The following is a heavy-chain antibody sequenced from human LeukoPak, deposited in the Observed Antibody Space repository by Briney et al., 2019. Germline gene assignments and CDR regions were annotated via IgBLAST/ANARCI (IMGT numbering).Heavy chain of an antibody. J-gene: IGHJ4*02. CDR1: GGSISRGGYY. D-gene: IGHD4-23*01. V-gene: IGHV4-31*03. CDR2: IYYSVST. CDR3: ARDLYYGGFDY. Sequence: PSQTLSLTCTVSGGSISRGGYYWSWIRQHPGEGLEWIGYIYYSVSTYYNPSLKSRVTISINTSKNQFSLKLSSVTVADTAVYYCARDLYYGGFDYWGQGTLVTVSS.